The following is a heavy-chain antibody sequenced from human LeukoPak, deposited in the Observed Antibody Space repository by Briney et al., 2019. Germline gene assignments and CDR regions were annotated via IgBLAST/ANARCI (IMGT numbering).Heavy chain of an antibody. CDR3: ARHITMVRGVTAWFDP. V-gene: IGHV4-59*08. CDR2: IYYSGST. D-gene: IGHD3-10*01. J-gene: IGHJ5*02. CDR1: GGSISSYY. Sequence: SETLSLTCTVSGGSISSYYWSWIRQPPGKGLEWIGYIYYSGSTNYNPSLKSRVTISVDTSNKQFSLNLNSVTAADTAVYYCARHITMVRGVTAWFDPWGQGTLVTVSS.